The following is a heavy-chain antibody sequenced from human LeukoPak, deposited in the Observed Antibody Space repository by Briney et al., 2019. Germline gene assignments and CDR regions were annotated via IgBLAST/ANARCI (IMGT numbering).Heavy chain of an antibody. CDR2: ITGSGSTT. Sequence: GGSLRLSCAASGFAFSNYGMNWVRQAPGKGLEWVSGITGSGSTTYYADSVKGRFTISRDNSKNTLYLQMNSPRAEDTAAYYCAKDGNWARFENWGQGTLVTVSA. V-gene: IGHV3-23*01. CDR3: AKDGNWARFEN. J-gene: IGHJ4*02. CDR1: GFAFSNYG. D-gene: IGHD7-27*01.